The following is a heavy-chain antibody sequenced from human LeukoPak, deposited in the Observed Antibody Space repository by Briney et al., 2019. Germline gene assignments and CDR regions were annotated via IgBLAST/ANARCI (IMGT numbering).Heavy chain of an antibody. CDR3: ARELTMIVDNWFDP. Sequence: GASVKVSCKASGYTFTSYAMNWVRQAPGQGLEWMGWISTNTGNPTYAQGFTGRFVFSLDTSVSTAYLQISSLKAEDTAVYYCARELTMIVDNWFDPWGQGTLVTVSS. J-gene: IGHJ5*02. CDR2: ISTNTGNP. D-gene: IGHD3-22*01. CDR1: GYTFTSYA. V-gene: IGHV7-4-1*02.